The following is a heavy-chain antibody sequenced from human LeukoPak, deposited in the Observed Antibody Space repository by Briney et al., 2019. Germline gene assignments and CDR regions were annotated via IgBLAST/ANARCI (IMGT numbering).Heavy chain of an antibody. CDR1: GFTFSSYA. Sequence: GGSLRLSCAASGFTFSSYAMSWVRQAPGKGLEWVSAISGSGGSTYYADSVKGRFAISRDNSKNTLYLQMNSLRAEDTAVYYCAKDLAVDTAMVLFDYWGQGTLVTVSS. V-gene: IGHV3-23*01. CDR2: ISGSGGST. CDR3: AKDLAVDTAMVLFDY. D-gene: IGHD5-18*01. J-gene: IGHJ4*02.